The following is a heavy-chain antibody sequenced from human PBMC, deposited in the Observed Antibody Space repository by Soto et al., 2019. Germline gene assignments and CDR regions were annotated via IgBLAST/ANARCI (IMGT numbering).Heavy chain of an antibody. CDR3: ARALPYYDFWSGPNYYYYGMDV. J-gene: IGHJ6*02. D-gene: IGHD3-3*01. CDR1: GYTFTSYA. Sequence: ASVKVSCKASGYTFTSYAMHWVRQAPGQRLEWMGWINAGNGNTKYSQKLQGRVTITRDTSASTAYMELSSLRSEDTAVYYCARALPYYDFWSGPNYYYYGMDVWGQGTTVTVSS. CDR2: INAGNGNT. V-gene: IGHV1-3*01.